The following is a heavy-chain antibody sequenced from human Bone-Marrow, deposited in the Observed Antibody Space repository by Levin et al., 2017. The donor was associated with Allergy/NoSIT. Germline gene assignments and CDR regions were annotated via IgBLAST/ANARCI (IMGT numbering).Heavy chain of an antibody. CDR1: GFTFSTYS. J-gene: IGHJ6*02. CDR3: ARDTSIGADV. V-gene: IGHV3-21*01. Sequence: GESLKISCAASGFTFSTYSMNWIRQAPGKGLEWVSSISSTDSHTYYADSVRGRFTISRDNANKSVFLQMNSLRAEDTAIYYCARDTSIGADVWGQGTTVTVSS. D-gene: IGHD6-13*01. CDR2: ISSTDSHT.